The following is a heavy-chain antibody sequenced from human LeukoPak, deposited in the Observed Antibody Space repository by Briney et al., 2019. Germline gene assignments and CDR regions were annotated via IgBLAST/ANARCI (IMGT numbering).Heavy chain of an antibody. CDR1: GFTFSSYG. CDR2: IRYDGSNK. J-gene: IGHJ4*02. CDR3: AKDLARAAAGSDY. D-gene: IGHD6-13*01. Sequence: PGGSLRLSCAASGFTFSSYGMHWVRQAPGKGLEWVAFIRYDGSNKYYADSVKGRFTSSRDNSKNTLYLQMNSLRAEDTAVYYCAKDLARAAAGSDYWGQGTLVTVSS. V-gene: IGHV3-30*02.